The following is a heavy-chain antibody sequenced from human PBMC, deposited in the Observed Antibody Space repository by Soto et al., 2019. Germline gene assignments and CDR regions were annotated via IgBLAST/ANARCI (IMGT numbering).Heavy chain of an antibody. CDR1: GFSLTTSGVG. J-gene: IGHJ4*02. Sequence: QITLNESGPTQVKPRQTLTLTCTFSGFSLTTSGVGVGWIRQSPGKAPEWLALIYWDDDKRYSPSLKSRLTITKDTSKNQLVLTMADLDPADTATYSCAHRVLRTVFGLVTTTAIYFDFWGQGTPVAVSS. V-gene: IGHV2-5*02. D-gene: IGHD3-3*01. CDR2: IYWDDDK. CDR3: AHRVLRTVFGLVTTTAIYFDF.